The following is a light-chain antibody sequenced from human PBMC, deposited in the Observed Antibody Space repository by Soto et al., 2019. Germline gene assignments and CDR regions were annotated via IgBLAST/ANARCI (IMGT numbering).Light chain of an antibody. CDR2: AAS. V-gene: IGKV1-39*01. Sequence: DIHMTQSPSSLSSSLGDRVTITLLASQSISSYLNWYQQKPGKAPKLLIYAASSLQSGVPSRFSGSGSGTDFTLTISSLQPEDFATYYCQQSYSTPKLTFGGGTKVDIK. J-gene: IGKJ4*01. CDR3: QQSYSTPKLT. CDR1: QSISSY.